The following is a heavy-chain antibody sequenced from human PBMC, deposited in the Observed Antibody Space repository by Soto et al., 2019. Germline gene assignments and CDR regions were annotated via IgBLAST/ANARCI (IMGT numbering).Heavy chain of an antibody. CDR3: GGAASNNWFDP. CDR1: GGSFSGYY. Sequence: QVQLQQWGAGLLKPSETLSLTCAVYGGSFSGYYWSWIRQPPGKGLEWIGEINHSGSTNYNPSLKSRVTISVDTSKNQFSLKLSSVTAADTAVYYGGGAASNNWFDPWGQGTLVTVSS. D-gene: IGHD6-13*01. V-gene: IGHV4-34*01. CDR2: INHSGST. J-gene: IGHJ5*02.